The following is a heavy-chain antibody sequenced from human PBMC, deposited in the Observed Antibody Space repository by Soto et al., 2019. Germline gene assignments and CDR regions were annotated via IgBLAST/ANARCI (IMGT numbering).Heavy chain of an antibody. CDR1: GFTFSDYY. V-gene: IGHV3-11*06. Sequence: PGGSLRLSCAASGFTFSDYYMSWIRQAPGKGLEWVSYISSSSSYTNYADSVKSRFTISRDNAKNSLYLQMNSLRAEDTAVYYCARAGEMATIIFDYWGQGTLVTVSS. J-gene: IGHJ4*02. CDR2: ISSSSSYT. D-gene: IGHD5-12*01. CDR3: ARAGEMATIIFDY.